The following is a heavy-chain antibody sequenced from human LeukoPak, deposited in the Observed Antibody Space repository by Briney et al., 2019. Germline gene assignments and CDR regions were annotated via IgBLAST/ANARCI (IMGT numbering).Heavy chain of an antibody. CDR3: AGDYYDSSGKGLDY. CDR2: ISAYNGNT. J-gene: IGHJ4*02. CDR1: GYTFTSYG. Sequence: GASVKVSCKASGYTFTSYGISWVRQAPGQGLEWMGWISAYNGNTNYAQKLQGRVTMTTDTSTSTAYMELRSLRSDDTAVYYCAGDYYDSSGKGLDYWGQGTLVTVSS. V-gene: IGHV1-18*01. D-gene: IGHD3-22*01.